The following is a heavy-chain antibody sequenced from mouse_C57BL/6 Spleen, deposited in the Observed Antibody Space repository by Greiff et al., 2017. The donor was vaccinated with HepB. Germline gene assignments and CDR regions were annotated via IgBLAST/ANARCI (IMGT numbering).Heavy chain of an antibody. D-gene: IGHD2-3*01. CDR2: IYPGDGDT. J-gene: IGHJ2*01. CDR1: GYAFSSSW. V-gene: IGHV1-82*01. Sequence: QVQLQQSGPELVKPGASVKISCKASGYAFSSSWMNWVKQRPGKGLEWIGRIYPGDGDTNYNGKFKGKATLTADKSSSTAYMQLSSLTSEDSAVYFCAQIYDGYPRDFDYWGQGTTLTVSS. CDR3: AQIYDGYPRDFDY.